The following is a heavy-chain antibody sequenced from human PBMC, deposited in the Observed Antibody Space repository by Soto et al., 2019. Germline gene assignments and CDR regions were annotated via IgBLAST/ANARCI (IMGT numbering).Heavy chain of an antibody. J-gene: IGHJ4*02. Sequence: EVHLLESGGGLVQPGGSLRLSCAASGFRFHNYALSWVRQAPGKGLEWVSSISSTTNYIYYADSMKGRFTVSRDNAKNSVYLEMNSLSAEDTAVYYCARESEDLTSNFDYWGQGTLVTVSS. CDR3: ARESEDLTSNFDY. CDR1: GFRFHNYA. V-gene: IGHV3-21*01. CDR2: ISSTTNYI.